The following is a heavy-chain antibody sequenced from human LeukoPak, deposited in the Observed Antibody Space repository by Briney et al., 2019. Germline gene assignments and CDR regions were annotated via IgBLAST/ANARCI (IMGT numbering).Heavy chain of an antibody. CDR2: IIPLFGTT. V-gene: IGHV1-69*13. J-gene: IGHJ5*02. CDR1: GYTFTSYY. Sequence: ASVKVSCKASGYTFTSYYMHWVRQAPGQGLEWMGGIIPLFGTTNYAQKFQGRVTITADESTSTAYMELSSLRSDDTAVYYCARKTVVVPAAFLGWFDPWGQGTLVTVSS. CDR3: ARKTVVVPAAFLGWFDP. D-gene: IGHD2-2*01.